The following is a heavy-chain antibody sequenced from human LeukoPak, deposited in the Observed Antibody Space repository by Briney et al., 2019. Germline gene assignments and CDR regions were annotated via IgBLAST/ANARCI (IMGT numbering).Heavy chain of an antibody. V-gene: IGHV3-33*08. Sequence: QPGGSLRLSCAASGFTFSSYGMHWVRQAPGKGLEWVAVIWYDGSNKYYADSVKGRFTISRDNSKNTLYLQMNSLRAEDTAVYYCARDSGGSIAVAFADYWGQGTLVTVSS. CDR3: ARDSGGSIAVAFADY. D-gene: IGHD6-19*01. J-gene: IGHJ4*02. CDR2: IWYDGSNK. CDR1: GFTFSSYG.